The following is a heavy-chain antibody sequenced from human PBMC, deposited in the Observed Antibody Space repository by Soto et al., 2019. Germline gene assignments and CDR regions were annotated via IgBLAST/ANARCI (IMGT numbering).Heavy chain of an antibody. CDR1: GFTFSSYS. CDR3: ARGLDGDTD. Sequence: EVQLVESGGGLVKPGGSLRLSCAASGFTFSSYSMNWVRQAPGKGLEWVSSISSSSSYIYYADSVKGRFTISRDNDKHSLYLQMNSLRAEDTAVYYCARGLDGDTDWGQGTLVTVSS. V-gene: IGHV3-21*01. J-gene: IGHJ4*02. D-gene: IGHD4-17*01. CDR2: ISSSSSYI.